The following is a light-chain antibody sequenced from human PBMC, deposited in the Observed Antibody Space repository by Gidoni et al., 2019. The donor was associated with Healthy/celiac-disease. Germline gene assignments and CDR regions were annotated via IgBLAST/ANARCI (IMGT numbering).Light chain of an antibody. CDR1: QSVSSSY. CDR3: QQYGSSPPWT. Sequence: TAYSYSPGTLSLSPGERATLSCRASQSVSSSYLAWYQQKPGQAPRLLTYGASSRATVIPDRFSGSGSGTDFTLTISRLEPEDFAVYYCQQYGSSPPWTFGQGTKVEIK. CDR2: GAS. V-gene: IGKV3-20*01. J-gene: IGKJ1*01.